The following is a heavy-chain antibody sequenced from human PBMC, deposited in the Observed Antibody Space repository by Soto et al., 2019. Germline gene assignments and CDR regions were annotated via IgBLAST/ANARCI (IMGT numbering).Heavy chain of an antibody. CDR3: AKAYDTSGYHYERAFDY. D-gene: IGHD3-22*01. V-gene: IGHV4-4*08. CDR2: NFNSGST. CDR1: GVSISRHY. Sequence: PSETLSLTCNVSGVSISRHYWSWIRQPPGKGLEWIGFNFNSGSTKYNPSLQSRVTISVDTSKNQFSLKLNSVTAADTAVYYCAKAYDTSGYHYERAFDYWGQGTQVTVSS. J-gene: IGHJ4*02.